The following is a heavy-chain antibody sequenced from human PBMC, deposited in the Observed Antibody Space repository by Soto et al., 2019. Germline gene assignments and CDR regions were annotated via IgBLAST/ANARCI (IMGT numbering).Heavy chain of an antibody. CDR2: ISFDGSSE. CDR3: ARSVRGVVNTGIDY. Sequence: PGGSLRLSCVVSGFTFSTHAMYWVRQAPGKGLEWVALISFDGSSEYYADSVKGRFTISRDNSKDTLYLQMNSLRAEDTAVFYCARSVRGVVNTGIDYWGQGTLVTVSS. CDR1: GFTFSTHA. J-gene: IGHJ4*02. D-gene: IGHD3-10*01. V-gene: IGHV3-30*04.